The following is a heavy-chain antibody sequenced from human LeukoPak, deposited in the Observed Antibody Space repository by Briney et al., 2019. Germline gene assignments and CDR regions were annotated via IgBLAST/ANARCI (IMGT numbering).Heavy chain of an antibody. D-gene: IGHD3-22*01. CDR2: ISAYNGNT. J-gene: IGHJ5*02. CDR3: ARDRYYDSSDSNWFDP. Sequence: ASVKVSCKASGYTFTSYGISWVRQAPGQGLEWMGWISAYNGNTNYAQKLQGRVTMTTDTSTSTAYMELRSLRSDGTAVYYCARDRYYDSSDSNWFDPWGQGTLVTVSS. CDR1: GYTFTSYG. V-gene: IGHV1-18*01.